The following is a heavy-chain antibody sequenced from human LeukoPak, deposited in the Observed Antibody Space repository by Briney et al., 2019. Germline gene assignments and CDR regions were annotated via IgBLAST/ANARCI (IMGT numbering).Heavy chain of an antibody. J-gene: IGHJ5*02. CDR1: GGPISSYY. CDR3: ARLVGAHRPLFPP. Sequence: SETRSLTCTVTGGPISSYYWGWIRQPPGKGLEWIGNIYYSGSTNYNPSLKSRVTISVDTSKNQFSLKLSSVTAADTAVYYCARLVGAHRPLFPPWGQGTLVTVSS. CDR2: IYYSGST. V-gene: IGHV4-59*01. D-gene: IGHD1-26*01.